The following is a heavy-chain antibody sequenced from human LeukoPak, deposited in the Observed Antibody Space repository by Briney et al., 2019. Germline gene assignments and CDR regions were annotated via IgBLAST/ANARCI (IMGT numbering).Heavy chain of an antibody. D-gene: IGHD5-18*01. CDR2: VSDSSDV. Sequence: GGSLRLSCAASGFTLSTYTMNWVRQAPGKGLEWVSTVSDSSDVHYSDSVEGRFTISRDNARNSLYLQMNSLRDEDTAVYYCARDGLHTAHFDYWGQGTLVTVSS. CDR1: GFTLSTYT. J-gene: IGHJ4*02. CDR3: ARDGLHTAHFDY. V-gene: IGHV3-48*02.